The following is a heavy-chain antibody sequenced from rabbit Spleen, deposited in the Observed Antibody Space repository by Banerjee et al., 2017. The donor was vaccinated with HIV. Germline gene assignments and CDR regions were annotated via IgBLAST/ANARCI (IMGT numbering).Heavy chain of an antibody. CDR3: ARDTGTSFSSYGMDL. Sequence: QSLEESGGGLVKPGASLTLTCKASGFSFNSGYDMCWVRQAPGKGLEWVACAYAGSSGSTYSATWAKGRFTISKTSSTTVTLQMTSLTVADTATYFCARDTGTSFSSYGMDLWGPRHPGHRL. D-gene: IGHD7-1*01. CDR1: GFSFNSGYD. J-gene: IGHJ6*01. V-gene: IGHV1S40*01. CDR2: AYAGSSGST.